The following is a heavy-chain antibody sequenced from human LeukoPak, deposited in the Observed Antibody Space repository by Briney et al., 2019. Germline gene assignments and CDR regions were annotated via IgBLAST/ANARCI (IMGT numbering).Heavy chain of an antibody. Sequence: GGSLRLSCAASGFTFSSYSMNWVRQAPGKGLEWVSYISSSSSTIYYADSVKGRFTISRDNAKNSLYLQMNSLRAEDTAVCYCASGVPAATTVNDYYYYMDVWGKGTTVTVSS. CDR3: ASGVPAATTVNDYYYYMDV. J-gene: IGHJ6*03. CDR2: ISSSSSTI. D-gene: IGHD2-2*01. V-gene: IGHV3-48*01. CDR1: GFTFSSYS.